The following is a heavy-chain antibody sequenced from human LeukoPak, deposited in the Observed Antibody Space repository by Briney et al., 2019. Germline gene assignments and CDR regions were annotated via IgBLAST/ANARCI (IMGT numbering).Heavy chain of an antibody. CDR2: TYYRSKWYT. CDR3: ARERGIAAAGNLDY. D-gene: IGHD6-13*01. V-gene: IGHV6-1*01. CDR1: GDSVSSNSAA. Sequence: SPTFSLTCALSGDSVSSNSAAWNWLTQSPSRGLEGRGRTYYRSKWYTDNALSVKSRITIHPDTSKNQFSLQLNSVTPEDTAVYYCARERGIAAAGNLDYWGEGTLVTVSS. J-gene: IGHJ4*02.